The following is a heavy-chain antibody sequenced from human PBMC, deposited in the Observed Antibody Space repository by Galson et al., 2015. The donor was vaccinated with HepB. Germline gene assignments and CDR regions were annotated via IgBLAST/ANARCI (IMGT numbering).Heavy chain of an antibody. J-gene: IGHJ4*02. V-gene: IGHV3-33*01. CDR3: ARAIPYCSSTSCYTY. Sequence: SLRLSCAASGFTFSSYGMHWVRQAPGKGLEWVAVIWYDGSNKYYADSVKGRFTISRDNSKNTLYLQMNSLRAEDTAVYYCARAIPYCSSTSCYTYWGQGTLVTVSS. CDR2: IWYDGSNK. CDR1: GFTFSSYG. D-gene: IGHD2-2*02.